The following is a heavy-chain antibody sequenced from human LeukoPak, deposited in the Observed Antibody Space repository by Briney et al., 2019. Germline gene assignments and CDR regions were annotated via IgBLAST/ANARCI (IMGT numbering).Heavy chain of an antibody. CDR1: GYTFTGYY. CDR2: INPNSGGT. D-gene: IGHD6-13*01. CDR3: ARDGRYSSSWTNWFDP. V-gene: IGHV1-2*02. J-gene: IGHJ5*02. Sequence: VASVKVSCKASGYTFTGYYMHWVRQAPGQGLEWMGWINPNSGGTNYAQKFQGRVTMTRDTSISTAYMELSRLRSDDTAVYYCARDGRYSSSWTNWFDPWGQGTLVTVSS.